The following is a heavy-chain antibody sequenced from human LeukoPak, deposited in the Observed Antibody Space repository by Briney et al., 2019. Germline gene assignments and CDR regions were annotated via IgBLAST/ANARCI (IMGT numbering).Heavy chain of an antibody. Sequence: GGSLRLSCAASGFAFNSYTITWVRQAPGKGLESVSSNTSRGSHIYIADSVKGRFTISRDNAKNSLFLQMSSLSVEDTAVYYCARVAQGATTENYFYYYMDVWGKGTTVTVSS. V-gene: IGHV3-21*01. D-gene: IGHD4-11*01. J-gene: IGHJ6*03. CDR1: GFAFNSYT. CDR2: NTSRGSHI. CDR3: ARVAQGATTENYFYYYMDV.